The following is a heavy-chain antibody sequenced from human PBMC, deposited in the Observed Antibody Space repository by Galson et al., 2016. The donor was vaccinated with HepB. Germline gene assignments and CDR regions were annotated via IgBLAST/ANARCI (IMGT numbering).Heavy chain of an antibody. J-gene: IGHJ3*02. CDR2: IRDSTTI. D-gene: IGHD5-24*01. Sequence: SLRLSCAASGFTFNIYSMNWVRQAPGKGLEWVSYIRDSTTIYYADPVKGLLTISRDDAKSSLYLQMNSLIGEDTAVYYCVRNYNFACVIWGQGTMVTVPS. CDR1: GFTFNIYS. CDR3: VRNYNFACVI. V-gene: IGHV3-48*01.